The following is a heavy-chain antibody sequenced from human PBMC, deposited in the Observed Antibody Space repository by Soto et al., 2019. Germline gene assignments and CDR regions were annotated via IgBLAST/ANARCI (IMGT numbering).Heavy chain of an antibody. Sequence: GSSLKVCFKGWGLSLSEDFRLWVRLAPGQGLDWMGIINPSGDSRNYAQKFQGRVTITRDTSTSTVYMDLSSLRYEDTAVYYCARDNSQNYGPPAASSCFHPWGQGSPVTVS. CDR2: INPSGDSR. CDR3: ARDNSQNYGPPAASSCFHP. D-gene: IGHD4-17*01. CDR1: GLSLSEDF. J-gene: IGHJ5*02. V-gene: IGHV1-46*01.